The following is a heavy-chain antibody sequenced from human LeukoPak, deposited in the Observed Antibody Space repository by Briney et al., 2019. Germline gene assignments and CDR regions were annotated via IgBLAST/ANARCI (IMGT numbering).Heavy chain of an antibody. D-gene: IGHD3-10*01. CDR3: VRDKGGLLRVFDY. CDR2: IKQDESEK. Sequence: GGSLRLSCAASGFTFSSHWMSWIRQAPGKGLEWVANIKQDESEKFYVDSVKGRLTISRDNAKQSLYLQMDSLRVEDTAVYYCVRDKGGLLRVFDYWGQGTLVTVSS. V-gene: IGHV3-7*01. CDR1: GFTFSSHW. J-gene: IGHJ4*02.